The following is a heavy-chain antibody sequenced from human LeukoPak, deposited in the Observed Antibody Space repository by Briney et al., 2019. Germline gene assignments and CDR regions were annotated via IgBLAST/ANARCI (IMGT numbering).Heavy chain of an antibody. Sequence: SETLSLTCSVSGGSISSSSYYWGWIRQPPGKGLEWIGSIYYSGSSYYNPSLKSRVTMSVDTSRNQFSLKLSSVTAADTAVYYCARHAAYYYGSGSYYFDYWGQGTLVTVSS. CDR1: GGSISSSSYY. D-gene: IGHD3-10*01. J-gene: IGHJ4*02. V-gene: IGHV4-39*01. CDR3: ARHAAYYYGSGSYYFDY. CDR2: IYYSGSS.